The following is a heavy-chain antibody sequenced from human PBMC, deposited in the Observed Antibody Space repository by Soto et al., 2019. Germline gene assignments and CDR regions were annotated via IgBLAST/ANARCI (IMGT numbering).Heavy chain of an antibody. V-gene: IGHV3-48*01. CDR2: ISSSGSAI. D-gene: IGHD4-17*01. J-gene: IGHJ4*02. CDR1: GFTFSSYN. Sequence: EVQLVESGGGMVQPGGSLRLSCVVSGFTFSSYNTNWVCRAPGKGLEWVSYISSSGSAIYADSVKGRFTISRDNAKNALYLQMNSLRAEDTSVYYCARETTTRTIADYWGQGTLVRVSS. CDR3: ARETTTRTIADY.